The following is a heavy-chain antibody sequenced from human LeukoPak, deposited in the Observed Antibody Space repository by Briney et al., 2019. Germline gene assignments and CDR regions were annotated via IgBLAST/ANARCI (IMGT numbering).Heavy chain of an antibody. CDR1: GGSISSGSYY. D-gene: IGHD2-15*01. V-gene: IGHV4-61*02. CDR3: AREDPGYLWDWFDP. J-gene: IGHJ5*02. Sequence: SSETLSLTCTVSGGSISSGSYYWSWIRQPAGKGLEWIGRIYTSGSTNYNPSLKSRVTISVDTSKNQFSLKLSSVTAADTAVYYCAREDPGYLWDWFDPWGQGTLVTVSS. CDR2: IYTSGST.